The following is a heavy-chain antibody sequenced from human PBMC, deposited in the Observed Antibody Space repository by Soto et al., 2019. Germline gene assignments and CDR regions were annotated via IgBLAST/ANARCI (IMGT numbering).Heavy chain of an antibody. J-gene: IGHJ4*02. Sequence: PSETRCVRCAGSGGSMSRGDWWGWGRQPPGKGLEWIGEIYHSGSTNYNPSLKSRVTISVDKSKNQFSLKLSSVTAADTAVYYCARLPYYYDSSGYPFAYWGQGPLVTVS. V-gene: IGHV4-4*02. D-gene: IGHD3-22*01. CDR2: IYHSGST. CDR3: ARLPYYYDSSGYPFAY. CDR1: GGSMSRGDW.